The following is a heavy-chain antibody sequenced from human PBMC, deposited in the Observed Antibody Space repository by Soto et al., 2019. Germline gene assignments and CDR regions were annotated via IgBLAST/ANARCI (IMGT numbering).Heavy chain of an antibody. CDR3: AKCLRAGPQLHYYYMDV. J-gene: IGHJ6*03. CDR2: ISYDGSNK. Sequence: VAVISYDGSNKYYADSVKGRFTISRDNSKNTLYLQMNSLRAEDTAVYYCAKCLRAGPQLHYYYMDVWGKGTTVTVSS. D-gene: IGHD1-1*01. V-gene: IGHV3-30*18.